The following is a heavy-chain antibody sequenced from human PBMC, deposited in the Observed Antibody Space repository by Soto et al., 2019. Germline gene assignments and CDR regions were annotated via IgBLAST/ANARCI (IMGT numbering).Heavy chain of an antibody. CDR2: IKSKTDGGTA. V-gene: IGHV3-15*07. CDR1: GSTFTNAW. D-gene: IGHD1-7*01. J-gene: IGHJ4*02. Sequence: GGSLRLSCAASGSTFTNAWMNWVRQAPGKGLEWVGRIKSKTDGGTADYGAPVKGRFTISRDDSKNTLCLQMNSLKTEDTAVHYCTYQELKGMPGYWGQGTLVTVSS. CDR3: TYQELKGMPGY.